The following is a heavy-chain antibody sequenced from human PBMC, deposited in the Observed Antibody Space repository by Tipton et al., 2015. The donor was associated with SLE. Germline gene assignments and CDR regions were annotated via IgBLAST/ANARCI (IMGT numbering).Heavy chain of an antibody. V-gene: IGHV3-23*01. J-gene: IGHJ4*02. D-gene: IGHD3-22*01. CDR3: AKSPTDSSGYYLLPPPFPFDY. CDR1: GLTFSTYV. CDR2: IGGSGVST. Sequence: GSLRLSCAASGLTFSTYVMNWVRQAPGKGLEWVAGIGGSGVSTYYADSVKGRFTISRENSRNTLYLQMNSLRAEDTAVYYCAKSPTDSSGYYLLPPPFPFDYWGQGSLVTVSS.